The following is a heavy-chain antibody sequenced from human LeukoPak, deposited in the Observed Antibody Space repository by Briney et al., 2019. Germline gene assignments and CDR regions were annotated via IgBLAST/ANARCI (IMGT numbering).Heavy chain of an antibody. V-gene: IGHV3-30*02. J-gene: IGHJ4*02. CDR3: AKDWRRGSGFDY. D-gene: IGHD3-10*01. CDR2: IRYDGSNK. CDR1: GFTFSSYG. Sequence: PGGSLRLSCAASGFTFSSYGMHWVRQAPGKGLEWVAFIRYDGSNKYYAGSVKGRFTISRDNSKNTLCLQMNSLRAEDTAVYYCAKDWRRGSGFDYWGQGTLVTVSS.